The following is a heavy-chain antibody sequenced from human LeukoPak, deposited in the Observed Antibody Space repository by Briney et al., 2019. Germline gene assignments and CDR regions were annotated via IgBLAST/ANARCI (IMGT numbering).Heavy chain of an antibody. CDR1: GFTFSDYY. Sequence: GGSLRLSCAASGFTFSDYYMSWIRQAPGKGLEWVSYISSSGSTIYYADSVKGRFTISRDNSKNTLYLQMNSLRAEDTAVYYCAKADCSSTSCKGVDYWGQGTLVTVSS. D-gene: IGHD2-2*01. CDR3: AKADCSSTSCKGVDY. CDR2: ISSSGSTI. V-gene: IGHV3-11*04. J-gene: IGHJ4*02.